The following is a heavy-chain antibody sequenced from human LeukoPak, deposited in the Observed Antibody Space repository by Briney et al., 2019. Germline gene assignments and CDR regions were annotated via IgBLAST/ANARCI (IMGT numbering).Heavy chain of an antibody. CDR2: ISYDRSNK. J-gene: IGHJ6*04. CDR3: AREIPSITIFGRTDSMDV. D-gene: IGHD3-3*01. CDR1: GFTFSSYA. Sequence: GGSLRLSCAASGFTFSSYAMHWVRQAPGKGLEWVAVISYDRSNKYYADSVKGRFTISRDNSKNTLYLQMNSLRAEDTAVYYCAREIPSITIFGRTDSMDVWGKGTTVTVSS. V-gene: IGHV3-30*04.